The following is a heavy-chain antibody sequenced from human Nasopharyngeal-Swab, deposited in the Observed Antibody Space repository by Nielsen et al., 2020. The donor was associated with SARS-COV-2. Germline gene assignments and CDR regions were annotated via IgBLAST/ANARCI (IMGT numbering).Heavy chain of an antibody. D-gene: IGHD5-18*01. CDR2: IKHDGSQE. V-gene: IGHV3-7*03. CDR1: GFTFSSYW. J-gene: IGHJ6*02. CDR3: ARLEGGRGYSYGDYYYYYGMDV. Sequence: GESLKISCAASGFTFSSYWMTWVRQAPGKGLEWVANIKHDGSQEYYVDSVKGRFSISRDNGKNSLDLQMNSLRAEDTAVYYCARLEGGRGYSYGDYYYYYGMDVWGQGTTVTVSS.